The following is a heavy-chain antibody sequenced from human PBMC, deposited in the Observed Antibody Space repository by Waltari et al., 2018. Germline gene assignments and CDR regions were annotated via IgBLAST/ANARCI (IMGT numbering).Heavy chain of an antibody. CDR2: LSQSGST. CDR3: ARLSRRSGTPVFGGRNYYGMDV. J-gene: IGHJ6*02. Sequence: QVQLQQWGAGLLKPSETLSLTCAVHGGSFSGYFWSWIRQPPGEGLEGVGELSQSGSTNSCPSLQSGVTVSKDTSRNQFSLELTAVTAADTAVYFCARLSRRSGTPVFGGRNYYGMDVWGQGTTVTVSS. V-gene: IGHV4-34*01. D-gene: IGHD1-1*01. CDR1: GGSFSGYF.